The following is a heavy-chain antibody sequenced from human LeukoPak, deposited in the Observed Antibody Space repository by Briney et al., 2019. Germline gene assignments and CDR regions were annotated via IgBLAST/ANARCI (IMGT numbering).Heavy chain of an antibody. CDR1: GGSISSGDYY. CDR3: ARDAGSYEDAFDI. CDR2: IYYSGST. D-gene: IGHD3-10*01. V-gene: IGHV4-30-4*01. Sequence: SETLSLTCTVSGGSISSGDYYWSWIRQPPGKGLEWIGYIYYSGSTYYNPSLKCRVTISVDTSKNQFSLKLSSVTAADTAVYYCARDAGSYEDAFDIWGQGTMVTVSS. J-gene: IGHJ3*02.